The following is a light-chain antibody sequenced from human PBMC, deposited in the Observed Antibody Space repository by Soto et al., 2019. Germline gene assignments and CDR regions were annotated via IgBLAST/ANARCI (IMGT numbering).Light chain of an antibody. CDR2: DVN. V-gene: IGLV2-11*01. J-gene: IGLJ1*01. Sequence: QSVLTQPRSVSGSPGQSVTISCTGTSSDVGGQYYVSWYQHHPGKGPKLIIYDVNKRPSGAPDRFSGSKSGNTATLTISGLQAEDESDSYCSSYAGSYTSFVFGPGTKVTVL. CDR3: SSYAGSYTSFV. CDR1: SSDVGGQYY.